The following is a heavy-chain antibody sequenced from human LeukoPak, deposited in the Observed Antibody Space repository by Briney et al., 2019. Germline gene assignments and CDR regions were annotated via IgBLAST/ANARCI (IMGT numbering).Heavy chain of an antibody. CDR1: GGSISSSSYY. J-gene: IGHJ3*02. Sequence: SETLSLTCTVSGGSISSSSYYWGWIRQPPGKGLEWIGSIYYSGSTYYNPSLKSRVTISVDTSKNQFSLKLSSVTAADTAVYYCARDLTGTGTGAFDIWGQGTMVTVSS. D-gene: IGHD1-7*01. V-gene: IGHV4-39*07. CDR2: IYYSGST. CDR3: ARDLTGTGTGAFDI.